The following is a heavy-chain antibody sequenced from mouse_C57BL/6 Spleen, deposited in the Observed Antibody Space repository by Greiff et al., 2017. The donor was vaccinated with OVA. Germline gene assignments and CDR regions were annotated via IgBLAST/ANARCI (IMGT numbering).Heavy chain of an antibody. D-gene: IGHD2-5*01. CDR2: IHPNSGST. CDR3: ARGESNYVFDY. J-gene: IGHJ2*01. V-gene: IGHV1-64*01. Sequence: QVQLQQPGAELVKPGASVKLSCKASGYTFTSYWMHWVKQRPGQGLEWIGMIHPNSGSTNYNEKFKSKATLTVDKSSSTASMQLSSLTSEDSAVYFCARGESNYVFDYWGQGTTLTDSS. CDR1: GYTFTSYW.